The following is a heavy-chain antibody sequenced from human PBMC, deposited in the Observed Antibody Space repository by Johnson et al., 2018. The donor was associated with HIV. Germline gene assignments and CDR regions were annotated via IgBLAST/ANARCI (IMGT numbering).Heavy chain of an antibody. D-gene: IGHD3-10*01. CDR1: GFTFSVHA. Sequence: QVQLVESGGGVVQPGGSLRLSCAASGFTFSVHAMHWVRQAPGKGLEWVSVIYSGGSTYYADSVKGRFTISRDSSKNTLYLQMNSLRTEDTAAYYCASCITPDAFDIWGQGTMVTVSS. CDR3: ASCITPDAFDI. V-gene: IGHV3-NL1*01. CDR2: IYSGGST. J-gene: IGHJ3*02.